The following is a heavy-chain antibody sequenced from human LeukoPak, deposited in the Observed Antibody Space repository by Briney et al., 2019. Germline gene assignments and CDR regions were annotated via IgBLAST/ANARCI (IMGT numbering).Heavy chain of an antibody. V-gene: IGHV3-20*04. CDR3: AREGYGDYRHDAFDI. Sequence: GGSLRLSCAASGFTFDDYGMSWVRQAPGKGLEWVSGINWNGGSTGYADSVKGRFTISRDNAKYSLYLQMNSLRTADKDLYYCAREGYGDYRHDAFDIWGQGTMVAVSS. J-gene: IGHJ3*02. CDR1: GFTFDDYG. CDR2: INWNGGST. D-gene: IGHD4-17*01.